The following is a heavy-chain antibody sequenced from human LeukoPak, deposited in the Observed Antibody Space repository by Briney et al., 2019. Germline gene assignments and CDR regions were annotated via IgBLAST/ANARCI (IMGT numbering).Heavy chain of an antibody. J-gene: IGHJ5*02. V-gene: IGHV4-39*01. CDR3: ARQGGSPDWFDP. D-gene: IGHD1-26*01. CDR1: GFTFSSYA. CDR2: MYYSGST. Sequence: GSLRLSCAASGFTFSSYAMSWVRQAPGKGLEWIGSMYYSGSTYYNPSLKSRVTIFVDTSKNQFSLKLSSVTAADTAVYFCARQGGSPDWFDPWGQGTLVTVSS.